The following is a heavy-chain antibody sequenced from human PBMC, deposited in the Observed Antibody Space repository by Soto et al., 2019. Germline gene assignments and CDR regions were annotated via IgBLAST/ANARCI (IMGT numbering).Heavy chain of an antibody. CDR3: AKPQSGSYFAAFDV. Sequence: EVHLLESGGALVQPGGSLRLSGTVSGISFSDYPKDWVRQAPGKGLEWVSRISGTSLSTYYADSVKGRFTISRDNSNNTLYLDMSSLRGEDTALYYCAKPQSGSYFAAFDVWGQGTTVTVSS. CDR2: ISGTSLST. J-gene: IGHJ3*01. CDR1: GISFSDYP. V-gene: IGHV3-23*01. D-gene: IGHD1-26*01.